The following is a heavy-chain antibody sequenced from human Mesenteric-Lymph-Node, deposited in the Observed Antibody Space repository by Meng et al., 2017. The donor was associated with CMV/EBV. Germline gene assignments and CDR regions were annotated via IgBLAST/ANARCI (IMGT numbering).Heavy chain of an antibody. Sequence: GGSLRLSCAASGFTFSSYAMSWVRQAPGKGLEWVTLISYDGTNKYFADSVKGRFTISRDTSKNTQYLQMNSLRPEDTAIYYCARDRSGVGWEGIDYWGQGTLVTVSS. D-gene: IGHD1-26*01. CDR2: ISYDGTNK. V-gene: IGHV3-30*04. CDR1: GFTFSSYA. CDR3: ARDRSGVGWEGIDY. J-gene: IGHJ4*02.